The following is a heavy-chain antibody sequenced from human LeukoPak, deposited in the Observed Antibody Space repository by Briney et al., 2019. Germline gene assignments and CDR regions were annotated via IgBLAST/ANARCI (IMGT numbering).Heavy chain of an antibody. V-gene: IGHV4-59*01. Sequence: SETLCLTCTVSGGSISSYYWSWIRQPPGKGLEWIGYIYYSGSTNYNPSLKSRVTISVDTSKNQFSLKLSSVTAADTAVYYCARERTGDAFDIWGQGTMVTVSS. CDR1: GGSISSYY. CDR3: ARERTGDAFDI. J-gene: IGHJ3*02. CDR2: IYYSGST.